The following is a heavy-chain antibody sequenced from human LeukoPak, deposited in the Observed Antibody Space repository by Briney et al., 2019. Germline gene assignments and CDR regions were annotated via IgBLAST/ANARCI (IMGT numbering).Heavy chain of an antibody. V-gene: IGHV3-21*01. CDR1: GFTFSTYC. D-gene: IGHD4-17*01. CDR2: ISSSGSNM. Sequence: GGSLRLSCAASGFTFSTYCMNWVRQAPGKGLEWVSSISSSGSNMYYAESVKGRFTISRDNAKNSLYLQMDSLRAEDTAVCYCARESPTNNGDLDYWGQGTLVTVSS. CDR3: ARESPTNNGDLDY. J-gene: IGHJ4*02.